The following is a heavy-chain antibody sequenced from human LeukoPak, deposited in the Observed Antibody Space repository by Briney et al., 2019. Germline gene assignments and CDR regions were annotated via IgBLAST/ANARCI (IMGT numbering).Heavy chain of an antibody. V-gene: IGHV1-18*04. CDR2: ISAYNGNT. J-gene: IGHJ5*02. CDR3: ARARSSSWYNWFDP. CDR1: GYTSTSYG. Sequence: ASVKVSCKASGYTSTSYGISWVRQAPGQGLEWMGWISAYNGNTNYAQKLQGRVTITTDTSTSTAYMELRSLRSDDTAVYYCARARSSSWYNWFDPWGQGTLVTVSS. D-gene: IGHD6-13*01.